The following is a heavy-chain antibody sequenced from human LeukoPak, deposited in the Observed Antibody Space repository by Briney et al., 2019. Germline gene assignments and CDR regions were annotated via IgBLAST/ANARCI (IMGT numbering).Heavy chain of an antibody. CDR3: ARSPSNYYYYMDV. J-gene: IGHJ6*03. V-gene: IGHV3-30*02. Sequence: GGSLRLSCAASGFTFSSYGMHWVRQAPGKGLEWVAFIRYDGSNKYYADSVKGRFTISRDNSKNTLYLQMNSLRAEDTAVYYCARSPSNYYYYMDVWGKGTTVTVSS. CDR2: IRYDGSNK. CDR1: GFTFSSYG.